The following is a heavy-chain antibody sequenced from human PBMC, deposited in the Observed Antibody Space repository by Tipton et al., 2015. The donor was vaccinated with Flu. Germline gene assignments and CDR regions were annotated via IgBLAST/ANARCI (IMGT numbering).Heavy chain of an antibody. Sequence: SLRLSCAAPGFTFSSYAMSWVRQAPGKGLEWVSAISGSGGSTYYADSVKGRFTISRDNSKNTLYLQMNSLRAEDTAVYYCAKDTTGTMGGALDYWGQGTLVTVSS. J-gene: IGHJ4*02. D-gene: IGHD1-1*01. V-gene: IGHV3-23*01. CDR1: GFTFSSYA. CDR2: ISGSGGST. CDR3: AKDTTGTMGGALDY.